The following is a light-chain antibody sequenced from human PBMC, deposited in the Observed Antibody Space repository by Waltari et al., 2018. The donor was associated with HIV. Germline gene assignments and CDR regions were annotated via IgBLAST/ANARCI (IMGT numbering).Light chain of an antibody. CDR1: QNVFSY. CDR2: EAS. J-gene: IGKJ2*01. V-gene: IGKV1-39*01. CDR3: QQSYSTPYT. Sequence: DIQMTQSPSSLPASVGDRVTITCRTSQNVFSYLNWYQHKPGKAPKFLVYEASSLPSGVPSRFSASGSGTDFTLTISSLQPEDFATYYCQQSYSTPYTFGQGTKLEIK.